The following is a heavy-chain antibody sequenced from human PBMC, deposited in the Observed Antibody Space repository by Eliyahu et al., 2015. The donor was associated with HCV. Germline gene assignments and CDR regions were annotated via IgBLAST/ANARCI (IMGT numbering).Heavy chain of an antibody. CDR3: ARVAFTSGWYYLDY. D-gene: IGHD6-19*01. J-gene: IGHJ4*02. V-gene: IGHV3-33*01. CDR1: GFTLXYYG. Sequence: QVQLTESGGGVVQPGTSLRLSCAASGFTLXYYGMHWVRQAPGKGLEWVAVIWHDGTNKYYGDSVKGRFTISRDNSENTLYLQMNSLRAEDTAVYYCARVAFTSGWYYLDYWGQGTLVTVSS. CDR2: IWHDGTNK.